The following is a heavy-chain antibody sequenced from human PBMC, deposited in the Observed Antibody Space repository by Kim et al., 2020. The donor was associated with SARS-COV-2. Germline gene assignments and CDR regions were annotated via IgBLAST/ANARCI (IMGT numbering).Heavy chain of an antibody. D-gene: IGHD3-22*01. J-gene: IGHJ3*02. CDR2: VCSGGNYK. CDR3: AGDPPNSGYAFHI. Sequence: GGSLRLSCAASGLAFGTYAIHLVRQAPGKGLEWVAFVCSGGNYKYYGDSVRGRFTISRDDFNNMVYLQMTSLTTEDTAVYYCAGDPPNSGYAFHIWGQGTSVTVPS. CDR1: GLAFGTYA. V-gene: IGHV3-33*08.